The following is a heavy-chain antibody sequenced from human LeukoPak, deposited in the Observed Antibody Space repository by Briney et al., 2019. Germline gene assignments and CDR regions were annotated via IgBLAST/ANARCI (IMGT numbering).Heavy chain of an antibody. CDR2: INPSSGGT. V-gene: IGHV1-2*02. CDR1: GYTFTGYY. CDR3: ARGLRGSPAFDY. D-gene: IGHD2-2*01. J-gene: IGHJ4*02. Sequence: GASVKVSCKASGYTFTGYYMHWVRQAPGQGLEWMGWINPSSGGTNYAQKFQGRVTMTRNTSINTAYMELSRLRSDDTAVYYCARGLRGSPAFDYWGQGTLVTVSS.